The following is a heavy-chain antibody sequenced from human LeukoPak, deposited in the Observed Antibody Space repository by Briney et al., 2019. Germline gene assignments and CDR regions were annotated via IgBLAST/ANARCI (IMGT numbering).Heavy chain of an antibody. D-gene: IGHD3-10*01. CDR3: ARDHEMIRGLWFGELLNYFDY. CDR1: GFTFSSYA. J-gene: IGHJ4*02. Sequence: GGSLRLSCAASGFTFSSYAMSWVRQAPGKGLEWVSAISGSGGSTYYADSVKGRFTISRDNSKNTLYLQMNSLRAEDTAVYYCARDHEMIRGLWFGELLNYFDYWGQGTLVTVSS. CDR2: ISGSGGST. V-gene: IGHV3-23*01.